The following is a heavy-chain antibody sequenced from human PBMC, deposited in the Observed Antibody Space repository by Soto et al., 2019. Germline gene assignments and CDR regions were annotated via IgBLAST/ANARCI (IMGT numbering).Heavy chain of an antibody. V-gene: IGHV3-13*01. D-gene: IGHD3-10*01. CDR2: IGTAGDT. CDR1: GFTVSSYD. CDR3: ARVSRDAARDYYYMDV. J-gene: IGHJ6*03. Sequence: GGSLRLSCAASGFTVSSYDMHWVRQATGKGLEWVSAIGTAGDTYYPGSVKGRYTISRENAKNSLYLQMNSLRAGDTAVYYCARVSRDAARDYYYMDVLGKGTTVTVSS.